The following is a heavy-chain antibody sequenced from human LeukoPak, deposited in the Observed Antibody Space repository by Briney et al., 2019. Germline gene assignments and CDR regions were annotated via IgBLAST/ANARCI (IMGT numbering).Heavy chain of an antibody. CDR3: ARDPKRGDGYNYDY. CDR1: GGSISSRDYN. CDR2: IYYSGST. D-gene: IGHD5-24*01. Sequence: SETLSLTCAVSGGSISSRDYNWGWIRQPPGKGLEWIGYIYYSGSTNYNPSLKSRITISVDTSKNQFSLNLISVTAADTAVYYCARDPKRGDGYNYDYWGQGTLVSVSS. J-gene: IGHJ4*02. V-gene: IGHV4-30-4*01.